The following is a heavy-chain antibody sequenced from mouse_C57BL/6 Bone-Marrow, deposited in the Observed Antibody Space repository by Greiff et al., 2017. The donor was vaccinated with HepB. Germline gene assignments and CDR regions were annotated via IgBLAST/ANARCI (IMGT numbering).Heavy chain of an antibody. V-gene: IGHV1-72*01. CDR1: GYTFTSYW. J-gene: IGHJ1*03. Sequence: QVQLKQPGAELVKPGASVKLSCKASGYTFTSYWMHWVKQRPGRGLEWIGRIDPNSGGTKYNEKFKSKATLTVDKPSSTAYMQLSSLTSEDSAVYYCARSGVYYYGSSFSHWYFDVWGTGTTVTVSS. D-gene: IGHD1-1*01. CDR3: ARSGVYYYGSSFSHWYFDV. CDR2: IDPNSGGT.